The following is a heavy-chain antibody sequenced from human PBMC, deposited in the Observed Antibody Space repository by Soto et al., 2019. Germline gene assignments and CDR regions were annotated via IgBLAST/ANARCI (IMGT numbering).Heavy chain of an antibody. V-gene: IGHV3-7*01. CDR3: YSGSTNYNPSLKSRVTISVDTSKNQFSLKLSSVTAADTAVYYCARHIPPLGYCSGGSCYPLAFDI. Sequence: GGPLRHSCAASGFSFGASWMARVRQAPGKGLEWVADIKQDGSEINYVDSVKGRVTISRDNAKNSLYLQMDSLRAEDTAGYIYYSGSTNYNPSLKSRVTISVDTSKNQFSLKLSSVTAADTAVYYCARHIPPLGYCSGGSCYPLAFDIWGQGTMVTVSS. CDR2: IKQDGSEI. CDR1: GFSFGASW. D-gene: IGHD1-26*01. J-gene: IGHJ3*02.